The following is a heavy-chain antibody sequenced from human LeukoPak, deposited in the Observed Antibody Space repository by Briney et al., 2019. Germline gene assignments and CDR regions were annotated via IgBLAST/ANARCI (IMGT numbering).Heavy chain of an antibody. D-gene: IGHD2-21*01. CDR1: GYSISSGYY. V-gene: IGHV4-38-2*01. Sequence: SETLCLTCGASGYSISSGYYWGWIRQSPGKGLEWIGSIFHSGKTYYNLSLKSRVTISVDTSKNQFSLKLTSVTAADTAVYYCARGDIPDFWGQGTLVTGSS. CDR3: ARGDIPDF. J-gene: IGHJ4*02. CDR2: IFHSGKT.